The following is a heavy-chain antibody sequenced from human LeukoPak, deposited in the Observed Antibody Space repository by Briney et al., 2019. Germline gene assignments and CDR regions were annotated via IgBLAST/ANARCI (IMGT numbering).Heavy chain of an antibody. J-gene: IGHJ4*02. V-gene: IGHV3-23*01. D-gene: IGHD5-12*01. CDR2: ISGSGGTT. Sequence: GGSLRLSCAASGFTFSDYAMSWVRQAPGKWLEWVSAISGSGGTTYYADSVKGRFTISRDNSKNTLYLQMNSLRAEDTAIYHCASLLWRGYTPFDYWGPRTLVTVSS. CDR3: ASLLWRGYTPFDY. CDR1: GFTFSDYA.